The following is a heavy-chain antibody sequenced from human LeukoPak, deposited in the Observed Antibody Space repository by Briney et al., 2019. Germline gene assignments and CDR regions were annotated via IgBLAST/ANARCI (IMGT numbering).Heavy chain of an antibody. V-gene: IGHV4-61*02. D-gene: IGHD6-19*01. CDR2: IYTSGST. J-gene: IGHJ4*02. Sequence: PSETLSLTCTVSGSSISSGSYYWSWIRQPAGKGLEWIGRIYTSGSTNYNPSLKSRVTISVNTSKNQFSLTLSSVTAADTAVYYCARDSGYSSGWYGTHFDYWGQGTLVTVSS. CDR3: ARDSGYSSGWYGTHFDY. CDR1: GSSISSGSYY.